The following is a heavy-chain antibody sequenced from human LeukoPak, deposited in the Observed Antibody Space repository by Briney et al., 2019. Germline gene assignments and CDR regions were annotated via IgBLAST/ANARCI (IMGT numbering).Heavy chain of an antibody. CDR2: IYYSGST. J-gene: IGHJ6*03. CDR3: ATSRAYGSGSYYLGPYYYYYMDV. V-gene: IGHV4-59*01. Sequence: SETLSLTCTVSGGSISSYYWSWIRQPPGKGLEWIGYIYYSGSTNYNPSLMSRVTISVDTSKNQFSLKLSSVTAADTAVYYCATSRAYGSGSYYLGPYYYYYMDVWGKGTTVTVSS. CDR1: GGSISSYY. D-gene: IGHD3-10*01.